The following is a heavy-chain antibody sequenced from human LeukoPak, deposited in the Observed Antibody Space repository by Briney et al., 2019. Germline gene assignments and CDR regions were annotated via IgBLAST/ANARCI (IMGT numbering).Heavy chain of an antibody. CDR1: GGSISSINYY. Sequence: SETLSLTCTVSGGSISSINYYWGWIRQPPGKGREWIGYIYYSGSTNYNPSLKSRVTISVDTSKNQFSLKLSSVTAADTAVYYCAGGSGTIFGVAPFYYYMDVWGKGTTVTVSS. D-gene: IGHD3-3*01. CDR2: IYYSGST. J-gene: IGHJ6*03. V-gene: IGHV4-61*05. CDR3: AGGSGTIFGVAPFYYYMDV.